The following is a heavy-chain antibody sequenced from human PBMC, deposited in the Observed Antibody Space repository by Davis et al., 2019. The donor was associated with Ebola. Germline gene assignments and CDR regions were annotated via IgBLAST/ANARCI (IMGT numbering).Heavy chain of an antibody. Sequence: PSGTLSLTCAISGDSVSSGAWNWIRQSPSRGLEWLGRTYYSSKWYNDYAVSVTSRISINPDTSKNQFSLHLNSVTPEDTAVYYCARDRDYYGPDNWGRGTLVTVSS. CDR1: GDSVSSGA. J-gene: IGHJ4*02. D-gene: IGHD3-10*01. CDR2: TYYSSKWYN. V-gene: IGHV6-1*01. CDR3: ARDRDYYGPDN.